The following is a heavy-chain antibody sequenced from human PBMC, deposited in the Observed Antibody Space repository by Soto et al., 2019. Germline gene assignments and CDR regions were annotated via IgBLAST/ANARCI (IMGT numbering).Heavy chain of an antibody. CDR1: GGTFSDYA. CDR2: IIPMFATT. V-gene: IGHV1-69*01. CDR3: ARGRGIGFSSTWNIYWYYNMDG. Sequence: QVQLVQSGAEVRKSGSSVKVSCKAAGGTFSDYALSWVRQAPGQGLEWMGGIIPMFATTNYAQKFQGRVTLTADASATTAHMELSSLKSEDPAVYYCARGRGIGFSSTWNIYWYYNMDGWGQGTTVTVSS. J-gene: IGHJ6*02. D-gene: IGHD6-13*01.